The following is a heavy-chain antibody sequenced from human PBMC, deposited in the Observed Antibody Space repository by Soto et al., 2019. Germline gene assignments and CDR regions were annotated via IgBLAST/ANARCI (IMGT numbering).Heavy chain of an antibody. CDR2: IQPNSGGT. Sequence: ASVKVSCKASGYTFTGYHLHWVRQAPGQGLEWMGGIQPNSGGTSYAQKFQGRVTMNRDTPISTAYRELSRLRSDDTAIYYCARDDRYSPGSYFDYWGQGTLVTV. V-gene: IGHV1-2*02. D-gene: IGHD2-15*01. J-gene: IGHJ4*02. CDR1: GYTFTGYH. CDR3: ARDDRYSPGSYFDY.